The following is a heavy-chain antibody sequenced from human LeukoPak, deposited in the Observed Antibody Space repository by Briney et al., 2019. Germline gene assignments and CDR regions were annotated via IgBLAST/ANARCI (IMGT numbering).Heavy chain of an antibody. V-gene: IGHV4-34*01. CDR1: GGSFSGYY. CDR3: ARPRYSSRSFDY. J-gene: IGHJ4*02. Sequence: SETLSLTCAVYGGSFSGYYYTWIRQFPGKGLEWIGEINPTGSTNYNSSLKSRPTISADTSNNQFSLNLSSVTAADTAVYYCARPRYSSRSFDYWGQGTLVTVSS. D-gene: IGHD6-13*01. CDR2: INPTGST.